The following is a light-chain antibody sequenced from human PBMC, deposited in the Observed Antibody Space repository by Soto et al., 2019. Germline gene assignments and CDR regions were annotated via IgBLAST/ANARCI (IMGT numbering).Light chain of an antibody. CDR3: QSYDSSLRGV. J-gene: IGLJ2*01. CDR1: SSNIGAGYD. CDR2: GNS. Sequence: QSVLTQPPSVSGAPXQRVTISCXGSSSNIGAGYDVHWYQQLPGTAPKLLIYGNSNRPSGVPDRFSGSKSGTSASLAITGLQAEDEADYYCQSYDSSLRGVFGGGTKLTVL. V-gene: IGLV1-40*01.